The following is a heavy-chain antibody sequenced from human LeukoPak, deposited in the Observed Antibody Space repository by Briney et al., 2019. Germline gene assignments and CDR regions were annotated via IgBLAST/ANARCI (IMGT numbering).Heavy chain of an antibody. CDR2: IYSGGST. CDR1: GFTVSNNY. Sequence: GGSLRLSCEASGFTVSNNYMSWVRQAPGKGLEWVSVIYSGGSTYYADSVKGRFTISRDNSKNTLYLQMNSLRDEDTSMYYCGIDAFDIWGQGTMVTISS. J-gene: IGHJ3*02. V-gene: IGHV3-53*01. CDR3: GIDAFDI.